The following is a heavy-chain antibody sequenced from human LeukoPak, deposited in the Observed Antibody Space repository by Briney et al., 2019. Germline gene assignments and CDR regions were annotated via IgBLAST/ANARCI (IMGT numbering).Heavy chain of an antibody. D-gene: IGHD4-17*01. CDR2: IWYDGSNK. CDR1: GFTFSSYG. V-gene: IGHV3-33*06. Sequence: PGGSLRLSCAASGFTFSSYGMHWVRQAPGKGLEWVAVIWYDGSNKYYADSVKGRFTISRDNSKNTLYLQMNSLRAEDTAVYYCAKDLGDYGDYRSHHTLDYWGQGTLVTVSS. CDR3: AKDLGDYGDYRSHHTLDY. J-gene: IGHJ4*02.